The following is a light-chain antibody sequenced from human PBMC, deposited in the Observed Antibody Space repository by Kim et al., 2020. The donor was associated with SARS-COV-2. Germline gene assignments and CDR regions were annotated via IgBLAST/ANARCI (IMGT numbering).Light chain of an antibody. CDR3: QAWDSNTVV. J-gene: IGLJ2*01. Sequence: SYELTQPPSVSVSPGQTASITCSGDKLVDKYVCWHQQKPGQSPVLVIYKDNKRPSGIPVRFSGSNSGNTATLTISGTQAMDEADYYCQAWDSNTVVFGGGTQLTVL. CDR1: KLVDKY. V-gene: IGLV3-1*01. CDR2: KDN.